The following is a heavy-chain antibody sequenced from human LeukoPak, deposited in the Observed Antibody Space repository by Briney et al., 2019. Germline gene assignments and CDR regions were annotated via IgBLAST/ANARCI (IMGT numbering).Heavy chain of an antibody. D-gene: IGHD6-13*01. CDR2: IYHSGST. J-gene: IGHJ4*02. CDR3: ASAEPRGIIWYPY. CDR1: GASISSNNW. V-gene: IGHV4-4*02. Sequence: SGTLSLTCAVSGASISSNNWWWSWVRQPPGKGLGWIGEIYHSGSTNYNPSLKSRVTMSVDKSKNQFSLKLSSVTAADTAVYYCASAEPRGIIWYPYWGQGTLVTVSS.